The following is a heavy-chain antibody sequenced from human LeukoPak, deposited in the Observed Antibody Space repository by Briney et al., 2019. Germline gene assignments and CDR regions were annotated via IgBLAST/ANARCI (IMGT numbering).Heavy chain of an antibody. Sequence: GGSLRLSCAASGFTFSSYGMHWVRQAPGKGLEWVAVISYDGSNKYYADSVKGRFTISRDNSKNTLYLQMNSLRAEDTAVYYCAKDSPSVLLWFGARYSYYGMDVWGQGTTVTVSS. V-gene: IGHV3-30*18. CDR1: GFTFSSYG. CDR3: AKDSPSVLLWFGARYSYYGMDV. J-gene: IGHJ6*02. CDR2: ISYDGSNK. D-gene: IGHD3-10*01.